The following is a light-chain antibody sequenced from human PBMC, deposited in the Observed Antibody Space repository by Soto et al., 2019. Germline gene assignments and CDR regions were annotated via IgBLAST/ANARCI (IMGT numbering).Light chain of an antibody. CDR1: SSDVGGYNY. Sequence: QPALSQPASVSGSPGQSITISCTVTSSDVGGYNYVSWYQQHPGKAPKLMIYEVSNRPSGVSNRSSGSKSGNTASLTISGLQAEDEADYYCSSYTSSTFYVFGTGTKVTVL. J-gene: IGLJ1*01. CDR2: EVS. V-gene: IGLV2-14*01. CDR3: SSYTSSTFYV.